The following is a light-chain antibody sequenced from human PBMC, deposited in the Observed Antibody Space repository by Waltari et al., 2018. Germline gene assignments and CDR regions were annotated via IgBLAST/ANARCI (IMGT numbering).Light chain of an antibody. Sequence: DMQMTQSPSSVSAYVGDTVTITCRASQDISSWLAWYQQKPGNAPKLLIYGASRLRSAVPSRFSGSGSGRDFTLTISNLQPEDFATYYCQQANSFPAFGGGTKVEL. CDR3: QQANSFPA. CDR2: GAS. CDR1: QDISSW. V-gene: IGKV1D-12*01. J-gene: IGKJ4*01.